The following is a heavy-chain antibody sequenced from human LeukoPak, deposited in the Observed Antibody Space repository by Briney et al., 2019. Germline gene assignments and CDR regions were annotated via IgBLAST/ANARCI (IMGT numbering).Heavy chain of an antibody. CDR3: ARHGPMVRGVLLRRFDY. J-gene: IGHJ4*02. D-gene: IGHD3-10*01. CDR1: GGSISSSTYS. Sequence: SETLSLTCSVSGGSISSSTYSWGWIRQPPGKGLEWIGSIYYSVISYYNPSLKSRVTTSVDTSKNHSSLILSSVTAADTAVYYCARHGPMVRGVLLRRFDYWGEGTLVKVSS. CDR2: IYYSVIS. V-gene: IGHV4-39*01.